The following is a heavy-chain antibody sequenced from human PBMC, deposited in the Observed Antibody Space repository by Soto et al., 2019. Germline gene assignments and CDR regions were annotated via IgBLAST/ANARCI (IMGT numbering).Heavy chain of an antibody. CDR1: GYSFTSYG. CDR3: ARHPFILDYYDRSGYLYCFDY. CDR2: ISAYNFNT. Sequence: GASVKVSCKASGYSFTSYGISWVRQAPGQGLEWVAWISAYNFNTNYAQKFQDRVTMTTDTSTSTVYMELRSLRSDDKAVYYCARHPFILDYYDRSGYLYCFDYLGKGNLVTVSS. D-gene: IGHD3-22*01. J-gene: IGHJ4*02. V-gene: IGHV1-18*01.